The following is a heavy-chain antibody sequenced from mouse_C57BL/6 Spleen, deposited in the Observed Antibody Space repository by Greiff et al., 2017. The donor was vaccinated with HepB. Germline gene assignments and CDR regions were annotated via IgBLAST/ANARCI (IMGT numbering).Heavy chain of an antibody. V-gene: IGHV14-4*01. CDR3: TTGGYGSPLDY. D-gene: IGHD1-1*01. J-gene: IGHJ2*01. CDR1: GFNIKDDY. Sequence: VQLQQSGAELVRPGASVKLSCTASGFNIKDDYMHWVKQRPEQGLEWIGWIDPENGDTEYASKFQGKATITADTSSNTAYLQLSSLTSEDTAVYYCTTGGYGSPLDYWGQGTTLTVSS. CDR2: IDPENGDT.